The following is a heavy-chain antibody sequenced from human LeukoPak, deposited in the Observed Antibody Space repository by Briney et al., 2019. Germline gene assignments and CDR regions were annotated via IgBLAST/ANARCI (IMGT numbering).Heavy chain of an antibody. CDR2: ISAYNGNT. CDR1: GYTFSSYG. V-gene: IGHV1-18*01. D-gene: IGHD4-17*01. CDR3: ARTIDYGDSEVLDY. J-gene: IGHJ4*02. Sequence: GASVKVSCKASGYTFSSYGVSWVRQAPGQGLEWTGWISAYNGNTNYAQKVQGRVTMTTDTSTSTAYMDLRSLRSDDTAVYYRARTIDYGDSEVLDYWGQGTLVTVSS.